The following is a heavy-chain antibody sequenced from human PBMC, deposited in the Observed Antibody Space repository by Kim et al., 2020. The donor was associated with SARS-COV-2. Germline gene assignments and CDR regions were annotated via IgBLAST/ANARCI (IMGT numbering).Heavy chain of an antibody. V-gene: IGHV1-69*13. CDR3: ARADRDGSPAHYYYYYGMDV. J-gene: IGHJ6*02. Sequence: SVKVSCKASGGTFSSYAISWVRQAPGQGLEWMGGIIPIFGTANYAQKFQGRVTITADESTSTAYMELSSLRSEDTAVYYCARADRDGSPAHYYYYYGMDVWGQGTTVTVSS. D-gene: IGHD3-22*01. CDR1: GGTFSSYA. CDR2: IIPIFGTA.